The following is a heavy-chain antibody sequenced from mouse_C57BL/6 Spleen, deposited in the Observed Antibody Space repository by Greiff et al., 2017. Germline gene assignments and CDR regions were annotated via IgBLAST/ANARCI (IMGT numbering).Heavy chain of an antibody. V-gene: IGHV1-53*01. J-gene: IGHJ1*03. CDR1: GYTFTSYW. Sequence: QVQLQQPGTELVKPGASVKLSCKASGYTFTSYWMHWVKQRPGQGLEWIGNINPSNGGTNYNEKFKSKATLTVDKSSSTAYMQLSSLTSEDSAVYYCARQASSYPHWYFDVWGTGTTVTVSS. D-gene: IGHD1-1*01. CDR3: ARQASSYPHWYFDV. CDR2: INPSNGGT.